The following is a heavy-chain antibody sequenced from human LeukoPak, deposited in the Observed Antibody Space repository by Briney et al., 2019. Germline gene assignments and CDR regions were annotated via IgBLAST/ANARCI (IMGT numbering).Heavy chain of an antibody. D-gene: IGHD6-19*01. CDR3: ASSREYSSGWYFFGY. CDR1: GGSISSYY. J-gene: IGHJ4*02. Sequence: PSETLSLTCTFSGGSISSYYWSWIRQPPGKGLEWIGYIYYRGSTNYNPALKSRVTISVETSKNQFSLKLSSVTAADTAVYYCASSREYSSGWYFFGYWGQGTLVTVSS. V-gene: IGHV4-59*01. CDR2: IYYRGST.